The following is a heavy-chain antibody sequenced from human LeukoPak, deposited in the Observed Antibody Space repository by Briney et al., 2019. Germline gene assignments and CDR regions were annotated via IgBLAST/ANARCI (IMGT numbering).Heavy chain of an antibody. CDR3: ARENVPATAISAAGSIADWFDP. D-gene: IGHD2-21*02. CDR1: GGSISSYY. Sequence: PSETLSLTYTVSGGSISSYYWSWIRQPPGKGLEWIGYIYYSGSTNYNPSLKSRVTISVDTSKNQFSLKLSSVTAADTAVYYCARENVPATAISAAGSIADWFDPWGQGTLVTVSS. J-gene: IGHJ5*02. CDR2: IYYSGST. V-gene: IGHV4-59*01.